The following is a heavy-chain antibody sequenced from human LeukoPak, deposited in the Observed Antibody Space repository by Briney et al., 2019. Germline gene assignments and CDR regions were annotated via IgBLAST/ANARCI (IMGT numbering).Heavy chain of an antibody. V-gene: IGHV3-30*02. Sequence: GGSLRLSCAASGFTFSSYGMHWVRQAPGKGLEWVAFIRYDGSNKYYADSVKGRFTISRDNSKNTLYLQMNSLRAEDTAVYYCAKDPIAAIPGNYFDYWGQGTLVTVSS. D-gene: IGHD2-2*02. CDR3: AKDPIAAIPGNYFDY. CDR2: IRYDGSNK. CDR1: GFTFSSYG. J-gene: IGHJ4*02.